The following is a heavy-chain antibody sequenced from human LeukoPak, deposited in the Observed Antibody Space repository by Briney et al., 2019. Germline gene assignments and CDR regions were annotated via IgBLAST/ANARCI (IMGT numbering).Heavy chain of an antibody. Sequence: ASVKASCKASGYTFTGYYMHWVRQAPGQGLEWMGWINPNSGGTNYAQKFQGRVTMTRDTSIGTAYMELSRLRSDDMAVYYCARERVSRYYDSSGTFDAFDIWGQGTMVTVSS. V-gene: IGHV1-2*02. CDR2: INPNSGGT. CDR1: GYTFTGYY. D-gene: IGHD3-22*01. CDR3: ARERVSRYYDSSGTFDAFDI. J-gene: IGHJ3*02.